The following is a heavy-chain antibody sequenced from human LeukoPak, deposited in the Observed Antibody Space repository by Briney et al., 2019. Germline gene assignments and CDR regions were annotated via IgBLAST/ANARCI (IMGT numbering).Heavy chain of an antibody. CDR2: IIPIFGTA. Sequence: SVKVSCKASGGTFSSYAISWVRQAPGQGLEWMGGIIPIFGTANYAQKFQGRVTITTDESTSTVYMELSSLRSEDTAVYYCASFPHEGGYYYYMDVWGKGTTVTVSS. CDR3: ASFPHEGGYYYYMDV. V-gene: IGHV1-69*05. D-gene: IGHD3-16*01. J-gene: IGHJ6*03. CDR1: GGTFSSYA.